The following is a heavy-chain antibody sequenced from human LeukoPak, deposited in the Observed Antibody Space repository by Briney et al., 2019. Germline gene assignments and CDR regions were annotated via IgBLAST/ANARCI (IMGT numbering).Heavy chain of an antibody. CDR3: ARGTHIVVVTGGFDY. Sequence: GRSLRLSCAASGFTFSSYGMHWVRQAPGKGLEWVAVISYDGSNKYYADSVKGRFTISRDNSKNTLYLQMNSLRAEDTAVYYCARGTHIVVVTGGFDYWGQGTLVTVSS. V-gene: IGHV3-30*03. CDR1: GFTFSSYG. J-gene: IGHJ4*02. CDR2: ISYDGSNK. D-gene: IGHD2-21*02.